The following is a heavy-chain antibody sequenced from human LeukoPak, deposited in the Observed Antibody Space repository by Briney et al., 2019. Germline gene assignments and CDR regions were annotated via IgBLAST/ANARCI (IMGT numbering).Heavy chain of an antibody. D-gene: IGHD6-19*01. V-gene: IGHV3-30*02. J-gene: IGHJ4*02. Sequence: GGSLRLSCAASGFTFRNYNVHWVRQPPGKGLEWVAFIRNDGGNKNYADSVKGRFTISRDNSKNTLYLQMDSLRAEDMAVYYCAKDSSGWATDYWGQGTLVTVSS. CDR1: GFTFRNYN. CDR2: IRNDGGNK. CDR3: AKDSSGWATDY.